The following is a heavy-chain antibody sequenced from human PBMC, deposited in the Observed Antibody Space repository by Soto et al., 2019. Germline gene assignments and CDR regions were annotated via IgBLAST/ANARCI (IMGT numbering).Heavy chain of an antibody. CDR1: GGSFSGYY. V-gene: IGHV4-34*01. D-gene: IGHD1-26*01. CDR3: ARGGGYYYGMDV. J-gene: IGHJ6*02. CDR2: INHSGST. Sequence: QVQLQQWGAGLLKPSETLSLTCAVYGGSFSGYYWSWIRQPPGKGLEWIGEINHSGSTNYNPSLKSRAAISVDTSKSQLSLKLSSVTAADTAVYYCARGGGYYYGMDVWGQGTTVTVSS.